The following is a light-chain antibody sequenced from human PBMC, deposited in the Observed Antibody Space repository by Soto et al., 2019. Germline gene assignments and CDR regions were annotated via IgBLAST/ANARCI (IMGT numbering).Light chain of an antibody. V-gene: IGLV2-14*01. CDR1: SSVVGGYNY. CDR2: EVS. CDR3: SSYTSSFLYV. Sequence: QSVLTQPASVSGSPGQSITISCTGTSSVVGGYNYVSWYQQHPGKAPKLMIYEVSSRPSGVSNRFSGSKSGNTASLTISGLQAEDEGDYYCSSYTSSFLYVFGTGTKVTVL. J-gene: IGLJ1*01.